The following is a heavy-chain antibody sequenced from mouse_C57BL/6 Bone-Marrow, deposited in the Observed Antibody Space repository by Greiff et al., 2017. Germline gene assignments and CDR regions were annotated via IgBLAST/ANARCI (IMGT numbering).Heavy chain of an antibody. CDR1: GFTFSSYG. Sequence: EVQLQESGGDLVKPGGSLKLSCAASGFTFSSYGMSWVRQTPDKRLEWVATISSGGSYTYYPDSVKGRFTISRDNAKNTLYLQMSSLKSEDTAMYYCASGGRGAYWGQGTLVTVSA. D-gene: IGHD3-1*01. V-gene: IGHV5-6*01. CDR3: ASGGRGAY. J-gene: IGHJ3*01. CDR2: ISSGGSYT.